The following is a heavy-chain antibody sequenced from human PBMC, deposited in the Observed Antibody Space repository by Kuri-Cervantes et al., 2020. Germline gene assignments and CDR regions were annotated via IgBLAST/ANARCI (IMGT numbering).Heavy chain of an antibody. CDR2: ISNDGTNK. J-gene: IGHJ3*02. CDR1: GFTFRSSS. CDR3: ARDLGGYEGAALDI. V-gene: IGHV3-30*01. D-gene: IGHD5-12*01. Sequence: GESLKISCAASGFTFRSSSMHWVRQAPGKGLEWVAVISNDGTNKYYADYVKGRFTISRDNSKNTLYVHMNSPRADDTAVYYCARDLGGYEGAALDIWGQGTMVTVSS.